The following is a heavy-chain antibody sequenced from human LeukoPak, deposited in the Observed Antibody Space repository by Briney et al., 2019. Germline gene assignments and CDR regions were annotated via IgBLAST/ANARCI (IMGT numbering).Heavy chain of an antibody. J-gene: IGHJ4*02. CDR2: INPNSGGT. Sequence: GESLKISCKGSGYTFTGYYMHWVRQAPGQGLEWMGWINPNSGGTNYAQKFQGRVTMTRDTSISTAYMELSRLRSDDTAVYYCARGPQEGFDYWGQGTLVTVSS. V-gene: IGHV1-2*02. CDR3: ARGPQEGFDY. CDR1: GYTFTGYY.